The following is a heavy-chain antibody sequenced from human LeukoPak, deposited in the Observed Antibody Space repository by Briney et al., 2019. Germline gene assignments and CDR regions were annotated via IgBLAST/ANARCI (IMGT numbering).Heavy chain of an antibody. CDR2: ISSSGSTI. CDR3: AREAVYSGYDFGDYYYYGMDV. D-gene: IGHD5-12*01. V-gene: IGHV3-11*01. J-gene: IGHJ6*02. CDR1: GFTFSVYY. Sequence: GGSLRLSCAASGFTFSVYYMSWIRQAPGKGLEWVSYISSSGSTIYYADSVKGRFTISRDNAKNSLYLQMNSLRAEDTAVYYCAREAVYSGYDFGDYYYYGMDVWGQGTTVTVSS.